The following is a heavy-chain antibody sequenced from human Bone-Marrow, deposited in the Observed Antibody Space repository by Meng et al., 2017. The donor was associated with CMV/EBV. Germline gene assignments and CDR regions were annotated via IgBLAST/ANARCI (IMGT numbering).Heavy chain of an antibody. CDR2: IGTAGDT. Sequence: GESLKISCAASGFTFSSYDMHWVRQATGKGLEWVSAIGTAGDTYYPGSVKGRFTISRENAKNSLYLQMNSLRAEDTAVYYCARWGSRLARVHYFFDSWSHGTLVTVSS. CDR1: GFTFSSYD. D-gene: IGHD3-10*01. CDR3: ARWGSRLARVHYFFDS. V-gene: IGHV3-13*01. J-gene: IGHJ4*01.